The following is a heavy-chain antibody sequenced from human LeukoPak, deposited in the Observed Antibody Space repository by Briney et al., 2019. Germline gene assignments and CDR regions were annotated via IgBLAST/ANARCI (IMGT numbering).Heavy chain of an antibody. CDR1: GFTFSSCA. CDR2: ISGSGGST. J-gene: IGHJ4*02. CDR3: VKSAIGDILTGYPDY. Sequence: GGSLRLSCAASGFTFSSCAMSWVRQAPGKGLEWVSAISGSGGSTYYADSVKGRFTISRGNSKNTLYLQMNSLRAEDTAVYYCVKSAIGDILTGYPDYWGQGTLVTVSS. D-gene: IGHD3-9*01. V-gene: IGHV3-23*01.